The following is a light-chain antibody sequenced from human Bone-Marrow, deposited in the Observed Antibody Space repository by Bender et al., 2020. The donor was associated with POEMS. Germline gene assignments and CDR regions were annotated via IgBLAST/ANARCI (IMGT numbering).Light chain of an antibody. V-gene: IGLV3-1*01. CDR2: QDN. J-gene: IGLJ2*01. CDR3: QAWDSSTHVL. Sequence: SHELTQPPSLSVSPGQTATITCSGDRLGDKYASWYQQKPGQSPVLVIYQDNKRPSGIPERFSGSNSWNTATLTISGTQAVDEADYYCQAWDSSTHVLFGGGTKLTVL. CDR1: RLGDKY.